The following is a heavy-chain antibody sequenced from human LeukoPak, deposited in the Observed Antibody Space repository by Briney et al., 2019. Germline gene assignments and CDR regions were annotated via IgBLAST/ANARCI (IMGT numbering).Heavy chain of an antibody. CDR1: GFTFSNYG. D-gene: IGHD3-10*01. CDR3: ARETSGHHDH. V-gene: IGHV3-33*01. CDR2: IWYDGSNK. Sequence: GRSLRLSCAASGFTFSNYGMHWVRQAPGKGLEWVAVIWYDGSNKYYADSVKGRFTISRDNSKNTLYLQMNSLRAEDTAVYYCARETSGHHDHWGQGTLVTVSS. J-gene: IGHJ4*02.